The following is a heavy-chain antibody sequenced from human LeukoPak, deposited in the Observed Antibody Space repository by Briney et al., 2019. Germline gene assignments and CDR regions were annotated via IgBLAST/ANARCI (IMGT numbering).Heavy chain of an antibody. CDR2: IYTSGST. CDR3: ARPKGSGWYYYYMDV. Sequence: PSETLSLTCTVSGGSISSYYWSWIRQPAGKGLEWIGRIYTSGSTNYNPSLKSRVTMSVDTSKNQFSLKLSSVTAADTAVYYCARPKGSGWYYYYMDVWGKGTTVTVSS. V-gene: IGHV4-4*07. D-gene: IGHD6-25*01. CDR1: GGSISSYY. J-gene: IGHJ6*03.